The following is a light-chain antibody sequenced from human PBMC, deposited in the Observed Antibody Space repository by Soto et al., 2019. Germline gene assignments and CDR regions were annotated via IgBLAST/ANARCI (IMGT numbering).Light chain of an antibody. CDR3: QQYNSYSRGT. J-gene: IGKJ5*01. CDR1: QSISSW. Sequence: DIQMTQSPSILSASVGDRVTITCRASQSISSWLAWYQQKPGKAPNLLIYAASSLQSGVPSRFSGAGSGTEFTLTISSLRPDDFATYYCQQYNSYSRGTFGQGTRLEIK. V-gene: IGKV1-5*01. CDR2: AAS.